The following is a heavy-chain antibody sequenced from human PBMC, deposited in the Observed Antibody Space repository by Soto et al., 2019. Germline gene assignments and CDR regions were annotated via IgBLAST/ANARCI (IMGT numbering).Heavy chain of an antibody. Sequence: TLSLPCTVSGGSFSGGGYYWSWIRQHPGKGLEWMGYISYSGSTKYKPSLQSRITISVDTSKNKFSLRLTSVTAADTAIYFCARTSIFGVVLNAFDIWGPGKLVTVS. CDR2: ISYSGST. CDR1: GGSFSGGGYY. D-gene: IGHD3-3*01. V-gene: IGHV4-31*03. J-gene: IGHJ3*02. CDR3: ARTSIFGVVLNAFDI.